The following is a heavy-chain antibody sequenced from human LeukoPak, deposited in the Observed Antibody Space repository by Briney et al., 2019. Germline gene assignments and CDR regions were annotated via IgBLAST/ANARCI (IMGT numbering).Heavy chain of an antibody. CDR2: ISSSSSYI. J-gene: IGHJ4*02. Sequence: PGGSLRLSCAASGFIFSIYNMNWVRQAPGKGLEWVSSISSSSSYIYYADSVKGRFTISRDNAKNSLYLQMNSLRAEDTAVYYCARDRRYYYDSSGYYWGQGTLVTVSS. CDR3: ARDRRYYYDSSGYY. CDR1: GFIFSIYN. V-gene: IGHV3-21*01. D-gene: IGHD3-22*01.